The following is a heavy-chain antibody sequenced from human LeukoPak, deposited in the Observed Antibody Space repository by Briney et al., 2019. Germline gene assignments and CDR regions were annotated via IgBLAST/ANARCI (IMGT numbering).Heavy chain of an antibody. D-gene: IGHD6-13*01. Sequence: ASVKVSCKASGYTFTGYYMHWVRQAPGQGLEWMGWINPNSGGTNYAQKFQGRVTMTRDTSIITAYMELSRLRSDDTAVYYCARDPDYFKIAAAGHEGYWGQGTLVTVSS. CDR3: ARDPDYFKIAAAGHEGY. CDR2: INPNSGGT. V-gene: IGHV1-2*02. J-gene: IGHJ4*02. CDR1: GYTFTGYY.